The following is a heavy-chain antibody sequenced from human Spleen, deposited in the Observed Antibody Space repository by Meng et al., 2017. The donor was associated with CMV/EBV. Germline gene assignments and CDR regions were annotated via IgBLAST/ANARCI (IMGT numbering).Heavy chain of an antibody. CDR2: IFYSGIT. Sequence: SETLSLTCTVSGGSISTSSYYWAWMCQPPGKGLEWIASIFYSGITYYNPSLKSRVTISVDTSKNQFSLKLSSVTAADTAVYYCARRHRGYDDSTAYYNGHWFDPWGQGTLVTVSS. CDR3: ARRHRGYDDSTAYYNGHWFDP. CDR1: GGSISTSSYY. J-gene: IGHJ5*02. D-gene: IGHD3-9*01. V-gene: IGHV4-39*07.